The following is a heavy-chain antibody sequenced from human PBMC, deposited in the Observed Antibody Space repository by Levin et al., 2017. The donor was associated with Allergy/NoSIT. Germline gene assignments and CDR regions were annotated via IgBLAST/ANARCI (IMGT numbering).Heavy chain of an antibody. CDR2: IYSGGST. V-gene: IGHV3-53*01. J-gene: IGHJ4*02. CDR1: GFTVSSNY. Sequence: GESLKISCAASGFTVSSNYMSWVRQAPGKGLEWVSVIYSGGSTYYADSVKGRFTISRDNSENTLYLQMNSLRAEDTAVYYCATMVRGGSGFDYWGQGTLVTVSS. CDR3: ATMVRGGSGFDY. D-gene: IGHD3-10*01.